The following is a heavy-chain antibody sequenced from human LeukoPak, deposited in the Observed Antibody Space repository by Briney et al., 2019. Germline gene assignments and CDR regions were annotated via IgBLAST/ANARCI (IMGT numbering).Heavy chain of an antibody. CDR1: GFTFSSYA. Sequence: GRSLRLSCAASGFTFSSYAMHWVRQAPGKGLEWVAVISYDGSNKYYADSVKGRFTISRDNSKNTLYLQMNSLRAEDTAVYYCARDHGPAAAGTSYLDYWGQGTLVTVSS. V-gene: IGHV3-30-3*01. CDR2: ISYDGSNK. CDR3: ARDHGPAAAGTSYLDY. J-gene: IGHJ4*02. D-gene: IGHD6-13*01.